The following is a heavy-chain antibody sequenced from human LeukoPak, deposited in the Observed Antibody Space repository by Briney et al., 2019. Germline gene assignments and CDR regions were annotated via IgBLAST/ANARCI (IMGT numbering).Heavy chain of an antibody. V-gene: IGHV1-2*02. Sequence: ASVKVSCKASGYIFTGYYMHWVRQAPGQGLEWMGWINPNSGGTNYAQKFQGRVTMTRDTSISTAYMELSRLRSDDTAVYYCARGPVLLWFGEFYYYNYYMAVWGKGTTVTVPS. D-gene: IGHD3-10*01. CDR2: INPNSGGT. CDR1: GYIFTGYY. J-gene: IGHJ6*03. CDR3: ARGPVLLWFGEFYYYNYYMAV.